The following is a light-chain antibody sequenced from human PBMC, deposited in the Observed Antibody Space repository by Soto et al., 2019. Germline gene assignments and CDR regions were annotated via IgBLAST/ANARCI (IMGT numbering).Light chain of an antibody. CDR3: CSYAGTNTVV. J-gene: IGLJ1*01. CDR1: SSDVGSYNL. Sequence: QSVLTQPASVSGSPRQSITISCTGTSSDVGSYNLVSWYQQHPGKAPKLMIYEGNKRPSGVSNRFSGSKSANTASLTISGLQTEDEADYYCCSYAGTNTVVFGTGTKLTVL. CDR2: EGN. V-gene: IGLV2-23*01.